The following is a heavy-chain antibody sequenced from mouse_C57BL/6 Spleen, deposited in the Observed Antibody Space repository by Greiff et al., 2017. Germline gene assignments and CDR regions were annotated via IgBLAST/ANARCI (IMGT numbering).Heavy chain of an antibody. J-gene: IGHJ4*01. D-gene: IGHD2-10*02. CDR3: ARHDEEYGTHYYAMDY. Sequence: VQLQQSGAELVKPGASVKLSCKASGYTFTEYTIHWVKQRSGQGLEWIGWFYPGSGSIKYNEKFKDKATLTADKPSSTVYMELSRLTSEDSAVYFCARHDEEYGTHYYAMDYWGQGTSVTVSS. CDR1: GYTFTEYT. V-gene: IGHV1-62-2*01. CDR2: FYPGSGSI.